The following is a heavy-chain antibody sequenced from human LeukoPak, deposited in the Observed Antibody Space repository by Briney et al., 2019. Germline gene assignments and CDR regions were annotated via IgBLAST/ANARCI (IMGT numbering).Heavy chain of an antibody. D-gene: IGHD6-19*01. CDR3: ARDVGNSGWYTFDY. Sequence: SQTLSLTCAISGDSVSLYNGVWTWISQSPSRVLEWLGRIFYSFNWSNYYEESMKGLITITPDTTKTQFSLQRSSVTPEDTVVYYCARDVGNSGWYTFDYWGQGTLVTVSS. J-gene: IGHJ4*02. CDR1: GDSVSLYNGV. CDR2: IFYSFNWSN. V-gene: IGHV6-1*01.